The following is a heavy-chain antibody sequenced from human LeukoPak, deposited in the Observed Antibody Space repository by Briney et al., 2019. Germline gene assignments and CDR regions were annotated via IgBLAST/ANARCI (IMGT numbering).Heavy chain of an antibody. CDR3: ARDFPEVDYDILTGYSYYYYYYGMDV. CDR2: INPNSGGT. J-gene: IGHJ6*02. V-gene: IGHV1-2*06. D-gene: IGHD3-9*01. CDR1: GYTFTSYY. Sequence: ASVKVSCKASGYTFTSYYMHWVRQAPGQGLEWMGRINPNSGGTNYAQKFQGRVTMTRDTSISTAYMELSRLRSDDTAVYYCARDFPEVDYDILTGYSYYYYYYGMDVWGQGTTVTVSS.